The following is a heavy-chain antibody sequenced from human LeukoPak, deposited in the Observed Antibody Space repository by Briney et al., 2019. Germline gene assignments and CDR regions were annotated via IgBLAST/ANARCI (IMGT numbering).Heavy chain of an antibody. CDR2: ITSTSSYI. CDR1: GFTFSSYS. D-gene: IGHD3-16*01. CDR3: ARAGGSTADFDY. J-gene: IGHJ4*02. V-gene: IGHV3-21*01. Sequence: GGSLRLSCAASGFTFSSYSMNWVRQAPGKGLEWVSSITSTSSYINYVDSVKGRFTISRDNAKNSLYLQMNSLRAEDTAVYYCARAGGSTADFDYWGQGTLVTVSS.